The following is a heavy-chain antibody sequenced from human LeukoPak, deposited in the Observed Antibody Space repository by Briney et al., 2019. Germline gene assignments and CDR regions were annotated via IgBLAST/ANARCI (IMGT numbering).Heavy chain of an antibody. CDR3: ARDLVYYDSSGADY. V-gene: IGHV3-21*01. J-gene: IGHJ4*02. Sequence: GGSLRLSCIASGFTFSSYAMSWVRQAPGKGLEWVSSISSSSIYIYYADSVKGRFTISRDNAKKSLYLQMNSLRAEDTAVYYCARDLVYYDSSGADYWGQGTLVTVSS. CDR1: GFTFSSYA. D-gene: IGHD3-22*01. CDR2: ISSSSIYI.